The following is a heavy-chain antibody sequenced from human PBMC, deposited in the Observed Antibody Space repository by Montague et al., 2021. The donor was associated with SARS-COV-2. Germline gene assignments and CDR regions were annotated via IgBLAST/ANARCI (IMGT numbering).Heavy chain of an antibody. J-gene: IGHJ4*02. CDR3: ARVATRTFDY. CDR2: IFYRGTT. D-gene: IGHD1-1*01. V-gene: IGHV4-59*01. CDR1: GDSMTYFY. Sequence: SETLSLTCTVSGDSMTYFYWSWIRQTPEKGLQWIGYIFYRGTTKYNPSLESRVTITVDTSKDQFYLRLNSVTAADTAVYYCARVATRTFDYWGQGTRGTVSS.